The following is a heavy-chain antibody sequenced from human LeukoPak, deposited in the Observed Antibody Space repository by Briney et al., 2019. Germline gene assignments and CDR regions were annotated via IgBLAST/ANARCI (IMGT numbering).Heavy chain of an antibody. CDR3: AGAVAGTIPHYYYYGMDV. CDR1: GGSISSYY. Sequence: SETLSLTCTVSGGSISSYYWSWIRQPPGKGLEWIGYISYSWSTNYNPSLKSRVTISVVTSKNQISLKLSSVTAADTAVYYCAGAVAGTIPHYYYYGMDVWGQGTTVTVSS. D-gene: IGHD6-19*01. J-gene: IGHJ6*02. CDR2: ISYSWST. V-gene: IGHV4-59*08.